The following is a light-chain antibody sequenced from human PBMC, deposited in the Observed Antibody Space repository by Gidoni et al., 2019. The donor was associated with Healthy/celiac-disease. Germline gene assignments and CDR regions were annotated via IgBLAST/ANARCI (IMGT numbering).Light chain of an antibody. V-gene: IGKV1-5*03. J-gene: IGKJ1*01. CDR1: QSISSW. CDR2: KAS. Sequence: DIQMTQSPSTLSASVGDRVTITCRARQSISSWLAWYQQKPGKAPKLLIYKASSLESGVPSRFSGSGSGKEFTLTISSLQPDDFATYYCQQYNSPWTFGQGTKVEIK. CDR3: QQYNSPWT.